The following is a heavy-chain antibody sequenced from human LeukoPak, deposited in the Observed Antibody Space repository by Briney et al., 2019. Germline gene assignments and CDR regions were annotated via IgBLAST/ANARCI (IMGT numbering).Heavy chain of an antibody. V-gene: IGHV3-53*01. D-gene: IGHD2-21*02. J-gene: IGHJ6*02. CDR3: AKGIKGSYCGGDCYLPYYYYGLDV. CDR2: IYSGGST. Sequence: GGSLRLSCVVSGFTVSNNYMSWVRQAPRKGLEWISLIYSGGSTYYADSVKGRFTISRDNSKNTLYLQMNSLRAEDTAVYYCAKGIKGSYCGGDCYLPYYYYGLDVWGQGTTVTVSS. CDR1: GFTVSNNY.